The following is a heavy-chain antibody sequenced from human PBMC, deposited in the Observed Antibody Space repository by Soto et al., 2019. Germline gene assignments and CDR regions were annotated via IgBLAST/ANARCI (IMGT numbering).Heavy chain of an antibody. Sequence: SETLSLTCSVSGESINSGGYYWSWIRHHPGKGLEWIGYIYDSESAYYNPSLKSRVTISMDTSKNHFAMRLSSVTAADTAVYYCARASSSSSAADYWGQGTLVTVSS. CDR2: IYDSESA. V-gene: IGHV4-31*03. D-gene: IGHD6-6*01. CDR3: ARASSSSSAADY. CDR1: GESINSGGYY. J-gene: IGHJ4*02.